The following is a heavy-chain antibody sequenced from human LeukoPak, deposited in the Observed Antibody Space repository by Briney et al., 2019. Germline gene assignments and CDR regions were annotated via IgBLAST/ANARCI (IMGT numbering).Heavy chain of an antibody. D-gene: IGHD3-22*01. J-gene: IGHJ4*02. CDR3: ARFSLYDNSGYYSWLFDF. Sequence: GGSLRLSCAASGFTFSTSWMTWVRQAPGKGLEWVANVQQDGSAKYYVDSVKGRFTISRDNAKNSLYLQMNSLSAEDTAVYYCARFSLYDNSGYYSWLFDFWGQGTLVTVSS. CDR2: VQQDGSAK. CDR1: GFTFSTSW. V-gene: IGHV3-7*01.